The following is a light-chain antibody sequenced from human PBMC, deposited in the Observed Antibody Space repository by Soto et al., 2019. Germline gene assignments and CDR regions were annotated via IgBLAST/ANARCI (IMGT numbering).Light chain of an antibody. CDR1: QTVSSN. V-gene: IGKV3D-15*01. CDR2: GAS. J-gene: IGKJ1*01. Sequence: EVVMTQSPATLSLSPGERATLSCRASQTVSSNLAWYQQKPGQAPRLFIYGASTRATGIPDRFSGSGSGTEFTLTISSLQSEDFAIYYCHQYNDWPRTIGQGTKVDIK. CDR3: HQYNDWPRT.